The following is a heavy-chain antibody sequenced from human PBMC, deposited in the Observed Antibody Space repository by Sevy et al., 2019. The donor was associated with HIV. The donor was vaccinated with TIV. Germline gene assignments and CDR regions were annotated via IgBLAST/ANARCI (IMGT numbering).Heavy chain of an antibody. CDR3: AREAGSSSFDY. Sequence: GGSLRLSCAATGFTVTSNYMSWVRQGPGKGLEWVSGFYNGDSTQYADSVKGRFTISRDKSNNTLYLQMDSLRAEDTAVYYCAREAGSSSFDYWVQVTLVTVSS. CDR2: FYNGDST. CDR1: GFTVTSNY. D-gene: IGHD6-13*01. J-gene: IGHJ4*02. V-gene: IGHV3-53*01.